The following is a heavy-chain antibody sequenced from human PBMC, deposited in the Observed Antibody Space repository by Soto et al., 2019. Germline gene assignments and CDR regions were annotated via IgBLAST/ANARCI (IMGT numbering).Heavy chain of an antibody. CDR3: AAARRGYGSGGSCHSWCDP. Sequence: EVQLVESGGGLVQPGGSLRLSCAASGFTFSSYWMHWVRQAPGKGLVWVSRINSDGSSTSYADSVKGRFTISRDNAKNXMVXPMHRRRAEDTAVYYCAAARRGYGSGGSCHSWCDPWGQGTLVTVSS. D-gene: IGHD2-15*01. J-gene: IGHJ5*02. CDR1: GFTFSSYW. V-gene: IGHV3-74*01. CDR2: INSDGSST.